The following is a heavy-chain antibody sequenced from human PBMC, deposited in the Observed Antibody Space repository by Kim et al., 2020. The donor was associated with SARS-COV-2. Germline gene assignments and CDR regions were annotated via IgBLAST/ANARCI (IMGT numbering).Heavy chain of an antibody. CDR1: GFTFSDSW. J-gene: IGHJ4*02. CDR3: ARGSVNFGFDY. Sequence: GGSLRLSCAASGFTFSDSWMHWVRQTPETGLVWVSRINSDATTIDYADSVRGRFTISRDNAKNTLYLQMNSLRAEDLAVYYCARGSVNFGFDYWGQGVVVTVSS. CDR2: INSDATTI. V-gene: IGHV3-74*01. D-gene: IGHD2-15*01.